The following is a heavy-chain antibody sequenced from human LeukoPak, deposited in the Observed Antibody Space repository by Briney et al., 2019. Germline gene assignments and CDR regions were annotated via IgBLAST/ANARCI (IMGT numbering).Heavy chain of an antibody. D-gene: IGHD6-19*01. J-gene: IGHJ6*02. Sequence: ASVKVSCKASGYKFTDDYMHWVRQAPGQGLEWMGWINPNSGGTNYAQKFQGRVTMTRDTSISTAYMELSRLRSDDTAVYYCARGPVAEDYYYGMDVWGQGTTVTVSS. V-gene: IGHV1-2*02. CDR2: INPNSGGT. CDR1: GYKFTDDY. CDR3: ARGPVAEDYYYGMDV.